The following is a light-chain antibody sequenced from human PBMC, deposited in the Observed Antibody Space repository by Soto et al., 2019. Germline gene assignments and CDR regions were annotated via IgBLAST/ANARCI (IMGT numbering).Light chain of an antibody. CDR3: CSYAGSSSPYV. CDR2: EGS. V-gene: IGLV2-23*01. J-gene: IGLJ1*01. Sequence: QSALTQPASVSGSPGQSITISCTGTSSDVGSYNLVSWYQQHPGKAPKLMIFEGSKRPSGVSYRFSGSKSGNTASLTISGLQAEDEADYYCCSYAGSSSPYVFGPGTKVTVL. CDR1: SSDVGSYNL.